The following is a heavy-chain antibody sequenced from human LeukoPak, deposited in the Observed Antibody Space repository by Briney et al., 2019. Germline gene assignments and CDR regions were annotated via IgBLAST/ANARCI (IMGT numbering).Heavy chain of an antibody. J-gene: IGHJ3*02. CDR3: VRVAAFDI. Sequence: PGGSLRLSCAASGFTFSSYWMHWVRQAPGKGLVWVSLITSDGSSTSYADSVKGRFTISRDNAKNTLYLQMNSLRAEDTAVYYCVRVAAFDIWGQGTMVTVSS. CDR2: ITSDGSST. V-gene: IGHV3-74*01. CDR1: GFTFSSYW.